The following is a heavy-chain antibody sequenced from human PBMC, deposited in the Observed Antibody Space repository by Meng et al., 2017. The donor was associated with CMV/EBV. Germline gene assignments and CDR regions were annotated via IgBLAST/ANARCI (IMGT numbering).Heavy chain of an antibody. D-gene: IGHD6-13*01. J-gene: IGHJ4*02. CDR3: ARVNQVRIAAAGIGY. V-gene: IGHV1-2*02. CDR2: INPNSGGT. Sequence: ASVKVSCKASPYTFIDHHMHWVRQAPGQGLEWMGWINPNSGGTNYAQKFQGRVTMTRDTSISTAYMELSRLRSDDTAVYYCARVNQVRIAAAGIGYWGQGTLVTVSS. CDR1: PYTFIDHH.